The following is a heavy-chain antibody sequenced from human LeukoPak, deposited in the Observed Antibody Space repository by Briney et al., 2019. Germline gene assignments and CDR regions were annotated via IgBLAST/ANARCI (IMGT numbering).Heavy chain of an antibody. J-gene: IGHJ4*02. Sequence: PGGSLGLSCAASGFTLSSYRMTWVRQAPGKGLEWVANINQDGSEKNYVDSVRGRFTISRDNAKNSLYLQMNSLRAEDTAVYYCVTGNYWGRGTLVTVSS. CDR1: GFTLSSYR. CDR2: INQDGSEK. V-gene: IGHV3-7*01. CDR3: VTGNY. D-gene: IGHD1-14*01.